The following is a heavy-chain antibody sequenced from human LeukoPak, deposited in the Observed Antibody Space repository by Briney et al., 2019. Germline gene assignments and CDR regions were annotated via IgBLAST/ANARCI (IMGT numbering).Heavy chain of an antibody. V-gene: IGHV5-51*01. CDR3: ARHYSYGYFYYFDY. J-gene: IGHJ4*01. Sequence: GESLKISCKGSGYSFTGYWIGWVRQMPGKGLEWMGIIYPGDSDTRYSTSFQGRVTISADKSISTAYLQWSSLKASDTAMYYCARHYSYGYFYYFDYWGQGTLLTVSS. D-gene: IGHD5-18*01. CDR1: GYSFTGYW. CDR2: IYPGDSDT.